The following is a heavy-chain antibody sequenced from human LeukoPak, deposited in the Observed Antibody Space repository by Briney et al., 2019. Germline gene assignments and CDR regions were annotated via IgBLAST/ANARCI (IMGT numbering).Heavy chain of an antibody. Sequence: SETLSLTSDVSGGSVTSTNWWTWVRQPQGKDLEWIGEVHLDGRTNYNPSLKSRLIMSVDLPENHISLKLTSVTAADTAVYYCAREGGFYRPLDYSGQGTLVTVSS. CDR3: AREGGFYRPLDY. CDR2: VHLDGRT. J-gene: IGHJ4*02. CDR1: GGSVTSTNW. D-gene: IGHD3-3*01. V-gene: IGHV4-4*02.